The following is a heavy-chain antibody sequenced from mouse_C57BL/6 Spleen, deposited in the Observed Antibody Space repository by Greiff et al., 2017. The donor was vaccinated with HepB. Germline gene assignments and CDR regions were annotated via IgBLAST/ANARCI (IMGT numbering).Heavy chain of an antibody. CDR3: AREGLRRRFAY. CDR1: GYTFTDYN. V-gene: IGHV1-18*01. D-gene: IGHD2-4*01. J-gene: IGHJ3*01. CDR2: INPNNGGT. Sequence: VQLQQSGPELVKPGASVKIPCKASGYTFTDYNMDWVKQSHGKSLEWIGDINPNNGGTSYNQKFKGKATLTVDKSSSTAYMELCSLTSEDTAVYYCAREGLRRRFAYWGQGTLVTVSA.